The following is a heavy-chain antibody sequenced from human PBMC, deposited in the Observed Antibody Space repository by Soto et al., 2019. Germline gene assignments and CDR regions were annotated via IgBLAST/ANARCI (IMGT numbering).Heavy chain of an antibody. D-gene: IGHD1-26*01. J-gene: IGHJ4*02. Sequence: QVQLQESGPGLVKPSETLSLTCTVSGGSISSYYWSWIRQPPGKGLEWIGYIYYSGRTNYNPSLKSRVTISVDTSKNQFSLKLSSVTAADTAVYYCASSPDSSGSYFDYWGQGTLVTVSS. CDR3: ASSPDSSGSYFDY. CDR2: IYYSGRT. CDR1: GGSISSYY. V-gene: IGHV4-59*01.